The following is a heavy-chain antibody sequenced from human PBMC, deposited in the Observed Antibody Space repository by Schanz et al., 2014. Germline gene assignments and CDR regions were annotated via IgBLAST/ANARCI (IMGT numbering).Heavy chain of an antibody. Sequence: QVQLVQSGSEVKKPGASVKVSCKSSGYTFTSYYMHWMRQAPGQGLEWMGWINPNTGGTKYAQKFQGRVTMTRDTSSTTAYMELNSLRSDDTAVYYCVRELSGGTFDYWGQGALVTVSS. V-gene: IGHV1-2*02. CDR3: VRELSGGTFDY. CDR2: INPNTGGT. CDR1: GYTFTSYY. J-gene: IGHJ4*02. D-gene: IGHD1-1*01.